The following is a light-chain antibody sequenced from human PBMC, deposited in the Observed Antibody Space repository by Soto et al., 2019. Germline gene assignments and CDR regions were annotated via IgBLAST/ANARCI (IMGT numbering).Light chain of an antibody. CDR2: LNSDGSH. Sequence: QPVLTQSPSASAFLGASVKLTCTLRSGHSSYAIAWHQQQPEKGPRYLMKLNSDGSHSKGDGIPDRFSGSSSGAERYLTISSLQSEDEADYYCQTWGTGILVFGGGTKLTVL. J-gene: IGLJ2*01. V-gene: IGLV4-69*01. CDR3: QTWGTGILV. CDR1: SGHSSYA.